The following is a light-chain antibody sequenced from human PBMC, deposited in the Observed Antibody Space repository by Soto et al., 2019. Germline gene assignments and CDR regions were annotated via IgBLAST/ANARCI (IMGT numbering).Light chain of an antibody. CDR3: QKYYSTPFT. CDR1: QSVLYSSNNKNY. J-gene: IGKJ3*01. CDR2: WAS. Sequence: DIVMTQSPDSLAVSLGERATINCKSSQSVLYSSNNKNYLAWYQQKPGQPPKLLIYWASTRESGVPDRFSGSGSGTDFPLTSSSLQAEDVAVYYCQKYYSTPFTFGPGTKVDIK. V-gene: IGKV4-1*01.